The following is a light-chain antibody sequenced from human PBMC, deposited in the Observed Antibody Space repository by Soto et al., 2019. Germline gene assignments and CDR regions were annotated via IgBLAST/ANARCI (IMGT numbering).Light chain of an antibody. CDR1: QSVTRSY. CDR2: GAS. J-gene: IGKJ4*01. Sequence: EIVLTQSPGTLSLSPGERATLSCRASQSVTRSYLAWYQQKPGQAPRLLIYGASSRATGIPDRFSGSGSGTDFTLTISRREPEDFAVYSCQQYGSSPLTFGGGTKVEIK. CDR3: QQYGSSPLT. V-gene: IGKV3-20*01.